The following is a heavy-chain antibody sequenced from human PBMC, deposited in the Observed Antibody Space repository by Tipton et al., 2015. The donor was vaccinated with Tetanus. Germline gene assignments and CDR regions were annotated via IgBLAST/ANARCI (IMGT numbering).Heavy chain of an antibody. CDR1: GGSISSSSYY. D-gene: IGHD2-15*01. J-gene: IGHJ4*02. V-gene: IGHV4-39*01. CDR3: ARPAVGGPHGGQESGLDY. CDR2: IYYSGST. Sequence: TLSLTCTVSGGSISSSSYYWGWIRQPPGKGLEWIGSIYYSGSTYYNPSLKSRVTISVDTSKNQFSLKLSSVTAADTAVYYCARPAVGGPHGGQESGLDYWGQGTLVTVSS.